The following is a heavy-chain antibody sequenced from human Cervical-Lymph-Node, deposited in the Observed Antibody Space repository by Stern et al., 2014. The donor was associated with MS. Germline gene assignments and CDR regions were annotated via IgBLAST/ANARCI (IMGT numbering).Heavy chain of an antibody. J-gene: IGHJ4*02. CDR1: GGTFSSYA. Sequence: QVQLVQSGAEVKKPGSSVKVSCQASGGTFSSYAISWVRQAPGQGLEWMGGIIPIFGTANYAQKFQGRVTITADESTSTAYMELSSLRSEDTAVYYCARGGLGLRYFDWSPHFDYWGQGTLVTVSS. V-gene: IGHV1-69*01. D-gene: IGHD3-9*01. CDR2: IIPIFGTA. CDR3: ARGGLGLRYFDWSPHFDY.